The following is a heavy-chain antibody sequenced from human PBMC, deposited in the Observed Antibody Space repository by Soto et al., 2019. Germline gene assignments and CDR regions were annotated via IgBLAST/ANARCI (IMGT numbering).Heavy chain of an antibody. Sequence: SETLSLTCTVSGGSISSSSYYWGWIRRPPGKGLEWIGSIYYSGSTYYNPSLKSRVTISVDTSKNQFSLKLSSVTAADTAVYYCARRRSGRHYYYYYYGMDVWGQGTTVTVSS. CDR2: IYYSGST. V-gene: IGHV4-39*01. D-gene: IGHD6-25*01. CDR1: GGSISSSSYY. J-gene: IGHJ6*02. CDR3: ARRRSGRHYYYYYYGMDV.